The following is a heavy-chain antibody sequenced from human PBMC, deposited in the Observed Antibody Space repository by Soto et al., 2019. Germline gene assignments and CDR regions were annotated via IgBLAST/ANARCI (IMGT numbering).Heavy chain of an antibody. D-gene: IGHD5-18*01. CDR2: ISSSSSYI. J-gene: IGHJ6*02. V-gene: IGHV3-21*01. Sequence: GGSLRLSCAASGFTFSSYSMNWVRQAPGRWLEWVSSISSSSSYIYYADSVKGRFTISRDNAKNSLYLQMNSLRAEDTAVYYCARVDTAMAHYYYGMDVWGQGTTVTVSS. CDR1: GFTFSSYS. CDR3: ARVDTAMAHYYYGMDV.